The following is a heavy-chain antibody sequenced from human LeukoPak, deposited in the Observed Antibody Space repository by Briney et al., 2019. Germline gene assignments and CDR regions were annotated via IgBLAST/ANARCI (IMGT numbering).Heavy chain of an antibody. J-gene: IGHJ3*01. Sequence: SVKVSCKASGGTFSSYAISWVRQAPGQGLEWMGGIIPIFGTANYAQKFQGRVTITTDESTSTAYMELSSLRSEDTAVYYCANHPHYNYVWGSSSWGQGTMVTVSS. CDR3: ANHPHYNYVWGSSS. V-gene: IGHV1-69*05. CDR1: GGTFSSYA. CDR2: IIPIFGTA. D-gene: IGHD3-16*01.